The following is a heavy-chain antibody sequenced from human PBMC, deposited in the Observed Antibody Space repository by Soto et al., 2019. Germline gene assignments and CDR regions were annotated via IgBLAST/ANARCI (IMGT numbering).Heavy chain of an antibody. CDR3: VRGGGGGLFDP. J-gene: IGHJ5*02. Sequence: PGGSLRLSCASSGFTFSDYYMSWIRQAPGKGLEWLSYISPGSRYPAYADSVKGRLTISRDNARRSLSLQMNSLTVDDTAIYYCVRGGGGGLFDPWGQGSMVTVSS. CDR2: ISPGSRYP. D-gene: IGHD2-15*01. V-gene: IGHV3-11*06. CDR1: GFTFSDYY.